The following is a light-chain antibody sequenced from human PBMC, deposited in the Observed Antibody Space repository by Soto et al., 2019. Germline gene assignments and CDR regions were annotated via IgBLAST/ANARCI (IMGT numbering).Light chain of an antibody. J-gene: IGKJ1*01. CDR1: QTISNY. CDR3: QQSYSTATWT. CDR2: AAS. Sequence: DIQMTQSPSSLSASLGDRVTITCRASQTISNYLNWYQQKPGKAPRLLIYAASSLQSGVPSRFSGSGSGTDFTLTISSLQPEDFTTYYCQQSYSTATWTFGQGTKVDIK. V-gene: IGKV1-39*01.